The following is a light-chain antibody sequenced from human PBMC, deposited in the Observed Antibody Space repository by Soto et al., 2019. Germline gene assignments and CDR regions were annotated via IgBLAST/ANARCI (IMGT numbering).Light chain of an antibody. V-gene: IGKV3-20*01. CDR2: GAS. J-gene: IGKJ4*01. CDR1: QSVSSSY. CDR3: QQYGSSPPLT. Sequence: EIVLTQSPGTLSLSPGERATLSCRASQSVSSSYLAWYQQKPGPAPRLLIYGASSRATGIPDRFSGSASGTDFTLTISRLEPEDFAVYYCQQYGSSPPLTFGGGTKVDIK.